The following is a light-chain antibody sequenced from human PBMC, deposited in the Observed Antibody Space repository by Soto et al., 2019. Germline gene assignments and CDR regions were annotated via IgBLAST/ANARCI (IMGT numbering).Light chain of an antibody. Sequence: IQMTQSPSSVSASLGDRVTITCRASQDISTWLAWYQQIPGKAPKLLIFAASNLQSRVPSRFSGSGSGTEFTLTISSLQPDDFATYYCQQYNSYSTFGQGTKVDIK. CDR3: QQYNSYST. CDR2: AAS. J-gene: IGKJ1*01. V-gene: IGKV1-5*01. CDR1: QDISTW.